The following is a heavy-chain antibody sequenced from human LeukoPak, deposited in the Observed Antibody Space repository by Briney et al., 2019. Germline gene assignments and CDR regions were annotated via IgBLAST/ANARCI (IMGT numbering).Heavy chain of an antibody. Sequence: GGSLRLSCAASGFTFDDYAMHWVRQAPGKGLEWVSGISWNSGSIVYADSVKGRFTISRDNAKNSLYLQMNSLRAEDTAVYYCAKDRNTDFWSGYYTNYFDYWGQGALVTVSS. V-gene: IGHV3-9*01. CDR2: ISWNSGSI. J-gene: IGHJ4*02. CDR3: AKDRNTDFWSGYYTNYFDY. D-gene: IGHD3-3*01. CDR1: GFTFDDYA.